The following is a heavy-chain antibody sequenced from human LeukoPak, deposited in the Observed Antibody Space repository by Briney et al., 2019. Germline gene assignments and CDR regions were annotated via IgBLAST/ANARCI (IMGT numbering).Heavy chain of an antibody. CDR2: VFHSGST. J-gene: IGHJ4*02. D-gene: IGHD2-2*01. Sequence: PSETLSLTCTVSGYSISSGRYWGWIRQPPGKGLEWIGSVFHSGSTSYNPSLKSRVTISVDTSKNQFSLNLRSVTAADTAMYFCARSLSTAGIDYWGQGTLVTVSS. CDR3: ARSLSTAGIDY. V-gene: IGHV4-38-2*02. CDR1: GYSISSGRY.